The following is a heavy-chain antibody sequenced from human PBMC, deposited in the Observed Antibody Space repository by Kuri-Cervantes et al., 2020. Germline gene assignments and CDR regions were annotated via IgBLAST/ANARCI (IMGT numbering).Heavy chain of an antibody. CDR3: ASEYYYDSSGYDVYYYYGMDV. V-gene: IGHV1-46*01. CDR2: INPSGGST. J-gene: IGHJ6*02. Sequence: ASVKVSCKASGYTFTSDYMHWVRQAPGQGLEWMGIINPSGGSTSYAQKFQGRVTMTRDTSTSTVYMELSSLRSEDTAVYYCASEYYYDSSGYDVYYYYGMDVWGQGTTVTVSS. CDR1: GYTFTSDY. D-gene: IGHD3-22*01.